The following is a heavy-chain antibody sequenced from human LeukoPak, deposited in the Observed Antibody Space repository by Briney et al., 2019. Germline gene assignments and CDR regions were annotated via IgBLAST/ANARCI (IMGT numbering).Heavy chain of an antibody. CDR1: GGSISSYY. J-gene: IGHJ6*03. CDR3: ARGGRSRGSMSFYYMDV. Sequence: SETLSLTCTVSGGSISSYYWSWIRQPPGKGLEWIGYIFDRGTTNYNPSLESRVTISAETSKSQVSLKVKSVTAADTAVYYCARGGRSRGSMSFYYMDVWGKGATVTVSS. V-gene: IGHV4-59*01. CDR2: IFDRGTT. D-gene: IGHD3-10*01.